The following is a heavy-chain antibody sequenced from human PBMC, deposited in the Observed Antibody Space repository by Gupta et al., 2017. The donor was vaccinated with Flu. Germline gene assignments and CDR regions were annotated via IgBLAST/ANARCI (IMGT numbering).Heavy chain of an antibody. Sequence: VSFISSSSSTIYYADSVRGRFTVSRDNARNSLFLQMNSLRDDDTAMYYCARDEGRTYFDYWGQGTLVTVSS. V-gene: IGHV3-48*02. CDR3: ARDEGRTYFDY. D-gene: IGHD1-7*01. CDR2: ISSSSSTI. J-gene: IGHJ4*02.